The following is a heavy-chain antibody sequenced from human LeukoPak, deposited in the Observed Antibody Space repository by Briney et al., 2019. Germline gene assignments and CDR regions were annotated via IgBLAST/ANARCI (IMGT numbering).Heavy chain of an antibody. Sequence: ASVKVSCKASEYTFTAYYIHWVRQAPGQGLEWMGWINPNSGGTKYAQKFQGRVTMTRDTSISTAYMEVSRLRSDDTAVYYCARVVQKQLADYWGQGTLVTVSS. D-gene: IGHD6-13*01. V-gene: IGHV1-2*02. CDR2: INPNSGGT. CDR3: ARVVQKQLADY. J-gene: IGHJ4*02. CDR1: EYTFTAYY.